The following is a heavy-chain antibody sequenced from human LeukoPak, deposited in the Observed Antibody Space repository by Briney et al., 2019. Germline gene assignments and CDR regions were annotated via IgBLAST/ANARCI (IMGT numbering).Heavy chain of an antibody. J-gene: IGHJ5*02. D-gene: IGHD3-3*01. V-gene: IGHV1-46*01. CDR2: INPSGGST. CDR1: GYTFTSYY. CDR3: ARGLTLEYYDFSGDWFDP. Sequence: GASVKVSFKASGYTFTSYYMHWVRQAPGQGLEWMGIINPSGGSTSYAQKFQGRVTMTRDTSTSTVYMELSSLRSEDTAVYYCARGLTLEYYDFSGDWFDPWGQGTLVTVSS.